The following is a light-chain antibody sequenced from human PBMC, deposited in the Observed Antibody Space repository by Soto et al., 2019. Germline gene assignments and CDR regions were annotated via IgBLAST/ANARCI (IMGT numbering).Light chain of an antibody. CDR3: QSYDSSLTDSV. Sequence: QSVLTQPPSVSGAPGQRVTISCTGSSSNVGAGFDVHWYRQLPGTAPRLLIYDNNNRPSGVPDRFSGSKSGTSASLAITGLQAEDEADYYCQSYDSSLTDSVFGGGTKVTVL. CDR2: DNN. CDR1: SSNVGAGFD. J-gene: IGLJ2*01. V-gene: IGLV1-40*01.